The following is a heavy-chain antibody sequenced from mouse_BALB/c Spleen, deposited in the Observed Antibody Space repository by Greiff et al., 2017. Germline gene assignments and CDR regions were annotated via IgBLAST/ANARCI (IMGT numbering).Heavy chain of an antibody. V-gene: IGHV1-7*01. Sequence: VMLVESGAELAKPGASVKMSCKASGYTFTSYWMHWVKQRPGQGLEWIGYINPSTGYTEYNQKFKDKATLTADKSSSTAYMQLSSLTSEDSAVYYCARTGYDGGFAYWGQGTLVTVSA. CDR3: ARTGYDGGFAY. CDR1: GYTFTSYW. J-gene: IGHJ3*01. D-gene: IGHD2-2*01. CDR2: INPSTGYT.